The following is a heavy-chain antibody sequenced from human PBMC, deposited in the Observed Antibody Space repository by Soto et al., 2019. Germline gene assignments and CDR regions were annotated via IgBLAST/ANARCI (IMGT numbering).Heavy chain of an antibody. CDR1: GFTFSSYD. CDR2: IGTAGDT. V-gene: IGHV3-13*01. Sequence: EVQLVESGGGLVQPGGSLRLSCAASGFTFSSYDTHWVRQATGKGLEWVSAIGTAGDTYYPGSVKGRFTISRENAKNSLYLQMNSLRAEDTAVYYCARGPAALDAFDIWGQGTMVTVSS. J-gene: IGHJ3*02. CDR3: ARGPAALDAFDI. D-gene: IGHD2-2*01.